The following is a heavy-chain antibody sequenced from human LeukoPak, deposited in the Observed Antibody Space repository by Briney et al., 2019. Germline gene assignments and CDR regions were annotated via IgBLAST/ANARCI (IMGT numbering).Heavy chain of an antibody. CDR1: GYTFTSYG. D-gene: IGHD1-1*01. V-gene: IGHV1-18*01. J-gene: IGHJ6*03. CDR3: ARAHVNWNRYYYYYMDV. Sequence: WASVKVSCKASGYTFTSYGISWVRQAPGQGLEWMGWISAYNGNTNYAQKLQGRVTMTTDTSTSTAYMELRSLRSDDTAVYYCARAHVNWNRYYYYYMDVWGKGTTVTVSS. CDR2: ISAYNGNT.